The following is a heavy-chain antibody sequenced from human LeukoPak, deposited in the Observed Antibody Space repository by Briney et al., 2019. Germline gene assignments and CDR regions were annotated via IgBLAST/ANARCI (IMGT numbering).Heavy chain of an antibody. D-gene: IGHD5-12*01. V-gene: IGHV4-39*07. CDR1: GVSIKTNSDY. CDR2: IYHVGGT. CDR3: ARDGRSGYEDL. J-gene: IGHJ5*02. Sequence: SETLSLTCTVSGVSIKTNSDYWGWLRQTPGKGLEWIGSIYHVGGTYYNPSLKSRVTISIDTSKNQFSLKLTTVTAADTAIYYCARDGRSGYEDLWGPGTLVTVSS.